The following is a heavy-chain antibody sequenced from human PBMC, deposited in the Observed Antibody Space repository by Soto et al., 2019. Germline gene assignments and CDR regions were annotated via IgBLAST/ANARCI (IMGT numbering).Heavy chain of an antibody. Sequence: QVQLQESGPGLVKPSQTLSLTCSVSGGSFSSDSFIWSWVRQFPGKGLEWIGYINYSGTTYYNPSLRSRITMSVDTSKNQFSLNLSSVTAADTAVYYCARDHKWDGMDVWGKGTTVTVSS. CDR2: INYSGTT. J-gene: IGHJ6*04. V-gene: IGHV4-31*03. CDR1: GGSFSSDSFI. D-gene: IGHD1-26*01. CDR3: ARDHKWDGMDV.